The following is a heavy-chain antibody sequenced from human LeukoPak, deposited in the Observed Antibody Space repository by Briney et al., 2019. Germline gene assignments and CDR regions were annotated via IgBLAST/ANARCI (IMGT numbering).Heavy chain of an antibody. CDR3: ARGLGRGSWHTDY. V-gene: IGHV4-34*01. CDR2: INHSGST. D-gene: IGHD6-13*01. Sequence: PSETLSLTCAVYGGSFSGYYWSWIRQPPGKGLEWIGEINHSGSTNYNPPLKSRVTISVDTSKNQFSLKLSSVTAADTAVYYCARGLGRGSWHTDYWGQGTLVTVSS. J-gene: IGHJ4*02. CDR1: GGSFSGYY.